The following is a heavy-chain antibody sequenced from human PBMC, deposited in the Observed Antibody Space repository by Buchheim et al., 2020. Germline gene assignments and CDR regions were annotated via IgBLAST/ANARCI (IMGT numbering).Heavy chain of an antibody. CDR3: TTLDTYAKS. V-gene: IGHV3-74*01. J-gene: IGHJ5*02. CDR2: ISPNGTNT. CDR1: GFTFSTYW. Sequence: EVQLVESGGDLVQPGGSLRLSCAASGFTFSTYWMHWVRQVPGKGLVWVSCISPNGTNTAYADSVKGRFTVSRDNAKNTLYLEMHALRVEDTAVYNCTTLDTYAKSWGQGTL. D-gene: IGHD2-2*01.